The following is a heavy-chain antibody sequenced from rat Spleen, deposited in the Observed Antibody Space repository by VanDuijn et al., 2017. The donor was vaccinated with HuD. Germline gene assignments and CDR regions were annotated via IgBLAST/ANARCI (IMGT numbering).Heavy chain of an antibody. CDR3: AKDWTTPDY. V-gene: IGHV5-31*01. Sequence: EVQLVESGGGLVQPGRSLKLSCVASGFTFNNYWMTWIRQAPGKGLEWVASITNTGGSTYYSDSVKGRFTISRDNAKNTLYLQMDSLRSEDTATYYCAKDWTTPDYWGQGVMVTVSS. J-gene: IGHJ2*01. D-gene: IGHD1-4*01. CDR2: ITNTGGST. CDR1: GFTFNNYW.